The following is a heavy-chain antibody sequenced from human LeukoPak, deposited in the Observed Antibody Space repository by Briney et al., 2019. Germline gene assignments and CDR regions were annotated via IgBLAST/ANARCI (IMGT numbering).Heavy chain of an antibody. D-gene: IGHD2-15*01. J-gene: IGHJ4*02. CDR1: GFTFSSFG. CDR2: ISFDGGDK. Sequence: GGSLRLSCAASGFTFSSFGMHWVRQAPGKGLQWVALISFDGGDKYYADSVKGRFTISRDNSKDTLFLQMNSLRPEDTAVYYCAKQGRDHCSGGSCYLFDYWGQGTLVTVSS. CDR3: AKQGRDHCSGGSCYLFDY. V-gene: IGHV3-30*18.